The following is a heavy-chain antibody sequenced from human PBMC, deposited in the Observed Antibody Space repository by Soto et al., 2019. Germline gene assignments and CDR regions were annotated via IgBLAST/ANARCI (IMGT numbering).Heavy chain of an antibody. Sequence: QVQLVQSGAEVKKPGSSVKVSCKASGGTFSSYAISWVRQAPGQGLEWMGGIIPIFGTANYAQKFQGRVTITADKSTSTAYMELSSLRSEDTAVYYCAGTMAYCGGDCYDAPYGIDVWGQGTTVTVSS. CDR3: AGTMAYCGGDCYDAPYGIDV. J-gene: IGHJ6*02. D-gene: IGHD2-21*02. CDR2: IIPIFGTA. CDR1: GGTFSSYA. V-gene: IGHV1-69*06.